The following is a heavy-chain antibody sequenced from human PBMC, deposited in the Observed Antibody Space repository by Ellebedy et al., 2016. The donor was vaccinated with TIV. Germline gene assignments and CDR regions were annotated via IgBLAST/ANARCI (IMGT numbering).Heavy chain of an antibody. J-gene: IGHJ6*02. CDR2: IYYSGST. Sequence: SETLSLTXTVSGGSVSSGSYYWSWIRQPPGKGLEWIGYIYYSGSTNYNPSLKSRVTISVDTSKNQFSLKLSSVAAADTAMYYCARAHYYGMDVWGQGTTVTVSS. CDR3: ARAHYYGMDV. CDR1: GGSVSSGSYY. V-gene: IGHV4-61*01.